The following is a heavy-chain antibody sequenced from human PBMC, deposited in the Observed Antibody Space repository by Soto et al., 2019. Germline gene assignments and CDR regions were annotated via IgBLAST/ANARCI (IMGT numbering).Heavy chain of an antibody. CDR3: ASHYYDSSGVPDY. D-gene: IGHD3-22*01. CDR2: ISSSSSYI. V-gene: IGHV3-21*01. J-gene: IGHJ4*02. CDR1: GFTFSSYS. Sequence: GGSLRLSCVASGFTFSSYSMNWVRQAPGKGLEWVSSISSSSSYIYYADSVKGRFTISRDNAKNSLYLQMNSLRAEDTAVYYCASHYYDSSGVPDYWGQGTLVTVSS.